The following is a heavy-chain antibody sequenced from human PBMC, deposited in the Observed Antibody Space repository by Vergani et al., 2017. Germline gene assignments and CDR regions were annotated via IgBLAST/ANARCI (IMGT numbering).Heavy chain of an antibody. CDR2: ITHEAVT. J-gene: IGHJ5*02. CDR3: ARHSTVEWLVKLGWIDP. D-gene: IGHD6-19*01. Sequence: QVLLQESGPGLVKPSETLSLTCSVSGCSVSSAYYWAWIRQAPGKDLEWVGAITHEAVTYYNPSLKSRVTISVDTSKNQFSLKLSSVTAADTAVYFCARHSTVEWLVKLGWIDPWGQGILVTVSS. CDR1: GCSVSSAYY. V-gene: IGHV4-38-2*01.